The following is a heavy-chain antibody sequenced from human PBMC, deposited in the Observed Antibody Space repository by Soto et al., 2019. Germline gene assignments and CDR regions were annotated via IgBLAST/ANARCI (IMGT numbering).Heavy chain of an antibody. J-gene: IGHJ4*02. CDR1: GFTFSSYA. Sequence: GGSLRLSCAASGFTFSSYAMHWVRQAPGKGLEWVAVISYDGSNKYYADSVKGRFTISRDNSKNTLYLQMNSLRAEDTAVYYCARAPFPGAPSYYFDYWGQGTLVTVSS. D-gene: IGHD1-26*01. V-gene: IGHV3-30-3*01. CDR3: ARAPFPGAPSYYFDY. CDR2: ISYDGSNK.